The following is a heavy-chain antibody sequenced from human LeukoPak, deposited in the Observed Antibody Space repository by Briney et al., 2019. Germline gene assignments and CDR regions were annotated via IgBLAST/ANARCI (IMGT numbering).Heavy chain of an antibody. CDR3: AKVRRELHYFDY. CDR2: ISGSGGST. Sequence: GGSLRLSCAASGFTFSSYAMSWVRQAPGKGLEWVSAISGSGGSTYYADSVKGRFTISRDNSKNTLYPQMNSLRAEDTAVYYCAKVRRELHYFDYWGQGTLVTVSS. D-gene: IGHD1-26*01. V-gene: IGHV3-23*01. CDR1: GFTFSSYA. J-gene: IGHJ4*02.